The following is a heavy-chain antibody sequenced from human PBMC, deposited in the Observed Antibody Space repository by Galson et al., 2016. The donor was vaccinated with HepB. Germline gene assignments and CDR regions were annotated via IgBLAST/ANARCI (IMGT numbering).Heavy chain of an antibody. D-gene: IGHD5-12*01. Sequence: SLRLSCAASGFTFSSHSMTWVRQALGKGLEWVSVISGSGGSTYYADSVKGRFTISRDNAKNSLYLQMNSLRAEDTAVYFCARDPGYSAFDIWGQGTMVTVSS. V-gene: IGHV3-23*01. CDR3: ARDPGYSAFDI. J-gene: IGHJ3*02. CDR2: ISGSGGST. CDR1: GFTFSSHS.